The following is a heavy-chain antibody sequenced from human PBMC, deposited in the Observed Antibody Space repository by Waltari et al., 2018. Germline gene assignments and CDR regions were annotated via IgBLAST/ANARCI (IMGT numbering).Heavy chain of an antibody. J-gene: IGHJ1*01. V-gene: IGHV4-34*02. CDR1: GVSLTDYY. CDR3: VTGPRDKWVGRYSGEFFHH. CDR2: HNLGDIP. D-gene: IGHD3-9*01. Sequence: QVQLQQWGAGLVRPSETLSLTCDVYGVSLTDYYWTWIRQSPGKGLGWIGEHNLGDIPAYTPSLGNRVTILLDKSKNQFSLRLDSVTAADTAVYYCVTGPRDKWVGRYSGEFFHHWGPGTLVTVSS.